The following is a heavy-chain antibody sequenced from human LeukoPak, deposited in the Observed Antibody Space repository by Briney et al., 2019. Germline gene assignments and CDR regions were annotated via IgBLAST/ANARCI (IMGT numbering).Heavy chain of an antibody. D-gene: IGHD5-18*01. J-gene: IGHJ4*02. V-gene: IGHV4-59*08. CDR2: ISYSGTT. Sequence: PSETLSLTCTVAGGSMNIYYWSWIRQPPGKGLEGIGFISYSGTTTYNPSLKSRLTISVDTSKSQFYLKVSSVTAADTAVYYCASIDRGAYGYADYWGQGTLVTVSS. CDR1: GGSMNIYY. CDR3: ASIDRGAYGYADY.